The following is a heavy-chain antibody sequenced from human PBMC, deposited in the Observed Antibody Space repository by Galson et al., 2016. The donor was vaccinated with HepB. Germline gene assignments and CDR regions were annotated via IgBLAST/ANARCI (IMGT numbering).Heavy chain of an antibody. V-gene: IGHV1-18*01. CDR3: ARGAGGYFDY. D-gene: IGHD3-10*01. CDR1: GYTFTNYG. J-gene: IGHJ4*02. Sequence: SVKVSCKASGYTFTNYGPSWVRQAPGQGLEYMGWISAYNGDTNYAQNLQGRVTMTTDTSTSTAYMELRSLRSDDTAVYYCARGAGGYFDYWGQGTLVTVSS. CDR2: ISAYNGDT.